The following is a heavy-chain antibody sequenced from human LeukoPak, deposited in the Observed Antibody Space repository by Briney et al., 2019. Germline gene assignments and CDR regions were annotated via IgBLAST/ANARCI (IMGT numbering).Heavy chain of an antibody. V-gene: IGHV4-34*01. Sequence: SETLSLTCAVYGGSFSGYYWSWISQPPGKGLEWIGEINHSGSTNYNPSLKSRVTISVDTSKNQFSLKLSSVTAADTAVYYCARDRVYDFWSGYPNWFDPWGQGTLVTVSS. D-gene: IGHD3-3*01. CDR3: ARDRVYDFWSGYPNWFDP. CDR2: INHSGST. CDR1: GGSFSGYY. J-gene: IGHJ5*02.